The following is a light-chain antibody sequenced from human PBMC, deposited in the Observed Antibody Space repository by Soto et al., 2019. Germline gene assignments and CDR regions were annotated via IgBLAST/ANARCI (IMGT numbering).Light chain of an antibody. CDR2: DTS. V-gene: IGKV3-15*01. J-gene: IGKJ4*01. Sequence: EIIMTQSLATLSVSQEEGATLSCRASQGIGSTLAWYQHKPGQTPRLLIYDTSTRATGVPARFSGSRSGTEFTLTINSLQSEDFAVYYCQRYNNWPLTFGGGTRWIS. CDR3: QRYNNWPLT. CDR1: QGIGST.